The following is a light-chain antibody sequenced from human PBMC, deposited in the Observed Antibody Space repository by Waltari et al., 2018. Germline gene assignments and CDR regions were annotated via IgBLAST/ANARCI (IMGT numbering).Light chain of an antibody. CDR3: QQYAGSPLT. Sequence: EIVLTQSPGTLSLSPGDTATLSCRASENVRSGRLAWYQQKLGQAPRLLIYGASSRATGIPDRFSGGGSGTDFTLTISRLEPEDFVVYYCQQYAGSPLTFGGGTKVEIK. CDR1: ENVRSGR. CDR2: GAS. V-gene: IGKV3-20*01. J-gene: IGKJ4*01.